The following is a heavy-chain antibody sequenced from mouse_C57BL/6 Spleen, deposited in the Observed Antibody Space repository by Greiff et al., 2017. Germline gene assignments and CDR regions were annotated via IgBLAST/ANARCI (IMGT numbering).Heavy chain of an antibody. Sequence: VKLMESGAELVKPGASVKISCKASGYAFSSYWMNWVKQRPGKGLEWIGQIYPGDGDTNYNGKFKGKATLTADKSSSTAYMQLSSLTSEDSAVYFCARLGSWYFDVWGTGTTVTVSS. CDR1: GYAFSSYW. CDR2: IYPGDGDT. J-gene: IGHJ1*03. CDR3: ARLGSWYFDV. V-gene: IGHV1-80*01.